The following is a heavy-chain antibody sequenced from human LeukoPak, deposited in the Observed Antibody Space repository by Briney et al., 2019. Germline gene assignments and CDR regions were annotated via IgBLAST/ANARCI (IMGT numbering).Heavy chain of an antibody. CDR3: AKDRRYCSSTTCPDH. V-gene: IGHV3-48*03. CDR2: ISSSGSTI. Sequence: SGGSLRLSCAASGFTFSSYEMNWVRQAPGKGLEWVSYISSSGSTIYYADSVKGRFTISRDNSKNTLYLQMNSLRTEDTALYYCAKDRRYCSSTTCPDHWGQGTLVTVSS. D-gene: IGHD2-2*01. CDR1: GFTFSSYE. J-gene: IGHJ4*02.